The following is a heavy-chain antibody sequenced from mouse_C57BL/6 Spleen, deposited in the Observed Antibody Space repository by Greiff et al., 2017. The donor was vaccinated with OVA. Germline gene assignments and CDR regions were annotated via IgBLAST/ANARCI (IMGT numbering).Heavy chain of an antibody. CDR2: LYPGDGDT. D-gene: IGHD2-2*01. CDR3: ARKGGYEDYAMDY. CDR1: GYAFSSYW. J-gene: IGHJ4*01. V-gene: IGHV1-80*01. Sequence: QVQLQQSGAELVKPGASVKISCKASGYAFSSYWMNWVKQRPGKGLEWIGQLYPGDGDTNYNGKFKGKATLTADKSSSTASMQLSSLTSEDSAVYFCARKGGYEDYAMDYWGQGTSVTVSS.